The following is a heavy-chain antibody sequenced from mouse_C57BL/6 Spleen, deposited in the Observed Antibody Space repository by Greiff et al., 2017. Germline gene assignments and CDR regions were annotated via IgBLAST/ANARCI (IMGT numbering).Heavy chain of an antibody. CDR2: IYPGDGDT. V-gene: IGHV1-82*01. J-gene: IGHJ2*01. CDR3: ARGSSGYLYFDY. CDR1: GYAFSSSW. D-gene: IGHD3-2*02. Sequence: QVQLQQSGPELVKPGASVKISCKASGYAFSSSWMNWVKQRPGKGLEWIGRIYPGDGDTNYNGKFKGKATLTADKSSSTAYMQLSSLTSEDSAVYFCARGSSGYLYFDYWGQGTTLTVSS.